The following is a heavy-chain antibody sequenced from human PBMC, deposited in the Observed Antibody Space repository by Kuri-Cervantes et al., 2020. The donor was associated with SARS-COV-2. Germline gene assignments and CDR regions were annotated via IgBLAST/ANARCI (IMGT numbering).Heavy chain of an antibody. D-gene: IGHD3-16*01. V-gene: IGHV4-30-4*08. Sequence: SETLSLTCTVSGGSITSADYYWSWIRQPPGKGLEWIGFIYYTGSTYYIPSLKSRLSISLNTSKNQSSLKLSSVTAADTAVYYCAREYWGPGYYYMDVWGKGTTVTVSS. CDR1: GGSITSADYY. CDR3: AREYWGPGYYYMDV. J-gene: IGHJ6*03. CDR2: IYYTGST.